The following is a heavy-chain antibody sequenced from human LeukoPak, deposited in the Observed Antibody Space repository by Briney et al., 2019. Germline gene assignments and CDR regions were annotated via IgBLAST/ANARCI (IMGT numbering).Heavy chain of an antibody. V-gene: IGHV1-18*01. Sequence: GASVKVSCKASGYTFTSYDINWVRQAPGQGLEWMEWISAYNGNTNYAQKLQGRVTMTTDTSTSTAYMELRSLRSDDTAVYYCARDGSGYYYDSSGYGFDYWGQGTLVTVSS. J-gene: IGHJ4*02. CDR1: GYTFTSYD. CDR3: ARDGSGYYYDSSGYGFDY. CDR2: ISAYNGNT. D-gene: IGHD3-22*01.